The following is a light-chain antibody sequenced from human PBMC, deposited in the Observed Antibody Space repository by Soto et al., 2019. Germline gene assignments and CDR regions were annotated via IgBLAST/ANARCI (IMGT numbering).Light chain of an antibody. J-gene: IGKJ5*01. V-gene: IGKV3-15*01. CDR2: GAS. CDR3: QQYYNWPRT. Sequence: EFVVTHSPATLSVPKLPGATLCRRASENIYTTLAWYQQKPGQAPRLLFYGASTRATGLPARFSGTGSGTEFTLTINSLQAEDSAVYYCQQYYNWPRTFGQGTRLEIK. CDR1: ENIYTT.